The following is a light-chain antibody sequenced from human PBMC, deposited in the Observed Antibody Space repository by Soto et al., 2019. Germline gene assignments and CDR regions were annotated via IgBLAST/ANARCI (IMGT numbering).Light chain of an antibody. V-gene: IGLV3-21*02. CDR1: NIGSNS. CDR2: DDS. CDR3: QVWDTTSDLAV. J-gene: IGLJ2*01. Sequence: SSELTQAPSVSVAPGQTATITCGGNNIGSNSVHWYQKKPRQAPVLVLSDDSDRPSGIPERFSGSNSGHTATLTISRVGAGDEDDYYCQVWDTTSDLAVFGGGTKLTVL.